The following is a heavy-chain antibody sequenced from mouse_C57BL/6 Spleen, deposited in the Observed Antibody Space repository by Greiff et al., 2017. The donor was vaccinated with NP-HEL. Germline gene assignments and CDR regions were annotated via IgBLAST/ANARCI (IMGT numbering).Heavy chain of an antibody. D-gene: IGHD1-1*01. CDR3: VGVITTVVAKYWYFDV. V-gene: IGHV10-1*01. CDR1: GFSFNTYA. J-gene: IGHJ1*03. Sequence: EVQLQQSGGGLVQPKGSLKLSCAASGFSFNTYAMNWVRQAPGKGLEWVARIRSKSNNYATYYADSVKDRFTISRDDSESMLYLQMNNLKTEDTAMYYCVGVITTVVAKYWYFDVWGTGTTVTVSS. CDR2: IRSKSNNYAT.